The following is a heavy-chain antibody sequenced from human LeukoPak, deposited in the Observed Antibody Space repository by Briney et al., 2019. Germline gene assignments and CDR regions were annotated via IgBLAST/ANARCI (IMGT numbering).Heavy chain of an antibody. J-gene: IGHJ4*02. CDR3: ARGPGATRFDY. Sequence: SETLSLTCTVSGGSISSSSYYWAWIRQPPGKGLEWIGEINHSGSTNYNPSLKSRVTISVDTSKNQFSLKLSSVTAADTAVYYCARGPGATRFDYWGQGTLVTVSS. D-gene: IGHD1-26*01. CDR1: GGSISSSSYY. CDR2: INHSGST. V-gene: IGHV4-39*07.